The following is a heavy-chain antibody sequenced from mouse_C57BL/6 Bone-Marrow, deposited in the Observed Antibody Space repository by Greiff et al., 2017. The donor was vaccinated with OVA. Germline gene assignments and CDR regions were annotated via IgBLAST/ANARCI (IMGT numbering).Heavy chain of an antibody. V-gene: IGHV1-59*01. CDR3: DGFAY. J-gene: IGHJ3*01. Sequence: VQLQQPGAELVRPGTSVKLSCKASGYTFTSYWMHWVKQRQGKGLEGIGVIDPSDSYTNYNQKFKGKATLTVDTSSSTAYMQLSSLTSEDSAVYYYDGFAYWGQGTLVTVSA. CDR2: IDPSDSYT. D-gene: IGHD2-12*01. CDR1: GYTFTSYW.